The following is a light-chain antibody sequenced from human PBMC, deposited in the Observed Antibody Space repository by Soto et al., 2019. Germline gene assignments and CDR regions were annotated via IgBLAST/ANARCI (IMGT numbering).Light chain of an antibody. CDR2: EVR. J-gene: IGLJ1*01. Sequence: QSVVTQPASVSGSPGQSITISCTGTSSDVGDYNYVSWYQHHPGKAPKLIIYEVRNRPSGVSNRFSGAKSGNTASLTISGVQAEDEADYYGSSYRTGSAFYVFGSGTKLTVL. CDR3: SSYRTGSAFYV. CDR1: SSDVGDYNY. V-gene: IGLV2-14*01.